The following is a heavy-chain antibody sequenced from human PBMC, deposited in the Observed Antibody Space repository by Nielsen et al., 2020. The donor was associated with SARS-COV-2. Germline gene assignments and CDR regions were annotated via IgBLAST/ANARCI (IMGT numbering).Heavy chain of an antibody. Sequence: ASVKVSCKASGYAFTTYSIFWVRQAPGQGLEWMGWISAYNGNTNYAQKFQDRVTMTADTSTSTGYMELRSLRSDDTAVYYCARDGKAVARLGDYWCQGTLVTVSS. CDR3: ARDGKAVARLGDY. V-gene: IGHV1-18*04. D-gene: IGHD6-19*01. CDR2: ISAYNGNT. CDR1: GYAFTTYS. J-gene: IGHJ4*02.